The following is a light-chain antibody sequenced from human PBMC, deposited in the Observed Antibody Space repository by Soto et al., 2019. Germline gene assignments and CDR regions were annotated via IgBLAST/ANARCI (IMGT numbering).Light chain of an antibody. CDR3: QQSFTAAWT. V-gene: IGKV1-39*01. Sequence: DIQMTQSPSSLSASVGDRVTITCRASQSISTFLNWYQQKPGKAPNLLIYTASTLHGGVPSRFRGSGSGTDFTLTISSLQPEDFATYYCQQSFTAAWTFGQGTRVEIK. J-gene: IGKJ1*01. CDR2: TAS. CDR1: QSISTF.